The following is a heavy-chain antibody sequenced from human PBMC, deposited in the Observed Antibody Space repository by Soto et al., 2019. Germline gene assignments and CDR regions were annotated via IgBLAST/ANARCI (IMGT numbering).Heavy chain of an antibody. CDR2: IIPILGIA. V-gene: IGHV1-69*02. Sequence: QVQLVQSGAEVKKPGSSVKVSCKASGGTFRSYTISWVRQAPGQGLEWMGRIIPILGIANYAQKFQGRVTITADKSTSTAYMELSSLRSADTAVYYCARGPVDKGAPWGQGTLVTVSS. D-gene: IGHD5-12*01. CDR3: ARGPVDKGAP. J-gene: IGHJ5*02. CDR1: GGTFRSYT.